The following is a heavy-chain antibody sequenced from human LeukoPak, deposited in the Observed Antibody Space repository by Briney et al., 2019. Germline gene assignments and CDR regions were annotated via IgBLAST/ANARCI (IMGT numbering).Heavy chain of an antibody. CDR2: LYGSGSP. V-gene: IGHV4-59*08. D-gene: IGHD2-15*01. Sequence: SETLSLTCTVSGVSISTSFWTWIRQPPGKGLEWIGYLYGSGSPNYSPSLQSRVTISGDTSKNQFSLRLTSVTAADTAVYYCARLRTRTRAIIAVPDYGMDVWGQGTTVTVPS. CDR1: GVSISTSF. CDR3: ARLRTRTRAIIAVPDYGMDV. J-gene: IGHJ6*02.